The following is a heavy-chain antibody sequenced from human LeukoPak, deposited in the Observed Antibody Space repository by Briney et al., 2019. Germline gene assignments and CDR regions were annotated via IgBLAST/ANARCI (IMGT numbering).Heavy chain of an antibody. CDR3: ARSSIAARGWFDP. Sequence: PGGSLRLSCAASGFTFSSYCMSWVRQAPGKGLEWVANIKQDGSKKYYVDSVKGRFTISRDNVKNSLYLQMNSLRAEDTAVYYCARSSIAARGWFDPWGQGTLVTVSS. CDR2: IKQDGSKK. D-gene: IGHD6-6*01. J-gene: IGHJ5*02. V-gene: IGHV3-7*05. CDR1: GFTFSSYC.